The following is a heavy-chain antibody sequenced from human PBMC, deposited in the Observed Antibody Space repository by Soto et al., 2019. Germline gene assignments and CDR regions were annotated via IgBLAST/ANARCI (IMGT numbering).Heavy chain of an antibody. CDR1: GGSFSGYY. CDR3: ARGDILTGYNY. V-gene: IGHV4-34*01. CDR2: INHRGST. D-gene: IGHD3-9*01. J-gene: IGHJ4*02. Sequence: PSETLSLTCAVYGGSFSGYYWSWIRQPPGKGLEWIGEINHRGSTNYNPSLKSRVTISVDTSKNQFSLKLSSVTAADTAVYYCARGDILTGYNYWGQGTLVTVSS.